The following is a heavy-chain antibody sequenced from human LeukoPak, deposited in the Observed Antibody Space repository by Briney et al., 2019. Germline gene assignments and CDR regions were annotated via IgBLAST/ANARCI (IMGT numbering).Heavy chain of an antibody. CDR1: GGSFSGYY. D-gene: IGHD3-22*01. CDR2: INHSGST. V-gene: IGHV4-34*01. CDR3: ARHTYYYDSSGYSKYYFDY. Sequence: SETLSLTCAVYGGSFSGYYWSWIRQPPGKGLEWIGEINHSGSTSYNPSLKSRVTISVDTSKNQFSLKLSSVTAADTAVYYCARHTYYYDSSGYSKYYFDYWGQGTLVTVSS. J-gene: IGHJ4*02.